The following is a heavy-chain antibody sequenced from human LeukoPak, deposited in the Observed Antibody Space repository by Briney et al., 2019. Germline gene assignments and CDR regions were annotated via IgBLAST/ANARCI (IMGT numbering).Heavy chain of an antibody. CDR3: ARGGGYQLPPHY. Sequence: SETLSLTCAVYGGSFSGYYWSWIRQPPGKGLEWIGEINHSGSTNYNSSLKSRVTISVDTSKNQFSLKLSSVTAADTAVYYCARGGGYQLPPHYWGQGTLVTVSS. V-gene: IGHV4-34*01. D-gene: IGHD2-2*01. CDR1: GGSFSGYY. CDR2: INHSGST. J-gene: IGHJ4*02.